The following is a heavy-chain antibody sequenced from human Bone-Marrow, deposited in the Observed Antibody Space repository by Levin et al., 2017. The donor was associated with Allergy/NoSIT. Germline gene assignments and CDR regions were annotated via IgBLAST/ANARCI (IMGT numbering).Heavy chain of an antibody. D-gene: IGHD3-3*01. V-gene: IGHV1-18*01. J-gene: IGHJ6*03. CDR1: GYTFTSYG. Sequence: VASVKVSCKASGYTFTSYGISWVRQAPGQGLEWMGWISAYNGNTNYAQKLQGRVTMTTDTSTSTAYMELRSLRSDDTAVYYCARTITIFGVVIGYYYYYMDVWGKGTTVTVSS. CDR2: ISAYNGNT. CDR3: ARTITIFGVVIGYYYYYMDV.